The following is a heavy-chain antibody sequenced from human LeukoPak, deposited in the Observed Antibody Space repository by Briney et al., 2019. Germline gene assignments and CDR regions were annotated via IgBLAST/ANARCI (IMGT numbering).Heavy chain of an antibody. Sequence: GGSLRLSCAASGFTFSGSAMHWVRQASGKGLEWGGRIRSKANSYATAYAASVKGRFTISRDDSKNTAYLQMNSVKTEDTAVYYCTRRQTDDSSGYYGYWGQGTLVTVSS. CDR1: GFTFSGSA. V-gene: IGHV3-73*01. CDR3: TRRQTDDSSGYYGY. J-gene: IGHJ4*02. CDR2: IRSKANSYAT. D-gene: IGHD3-22*01.